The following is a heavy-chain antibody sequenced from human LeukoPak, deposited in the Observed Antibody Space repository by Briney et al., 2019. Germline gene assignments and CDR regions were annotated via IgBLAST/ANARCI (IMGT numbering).Heavy chain of an antibody. CDR3: ARDLGAYYDILAGHSKGAGDY. J-gene: IGHJ4*02. CDR2: IKQDGSEK. D-gene: IGHD3-9*01. V-gene: IGHV3-7*01. Sequence: GGSLRLSCAASGFTFRNYWMSWVRQAPGKGLEWVDNIKQDGSEKYYVDSVKGRFTISRDYAKNSLFLQMNGLRAEDTAVYYCARDLGAYYDILAGHSKGAGDYWGQGTLVTVSS. CDR1: GFTFRNYW.